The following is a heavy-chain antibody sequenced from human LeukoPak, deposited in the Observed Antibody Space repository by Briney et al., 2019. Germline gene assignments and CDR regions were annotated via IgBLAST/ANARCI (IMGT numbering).Heavy chain of an antibody. CDR3: AGTGRETFYYYYYMDV. J-gene: IGHJ6*03. Sequence: ASVKVSCKASGYTFTGYYIHWVRQAPGQGLEWMGWINPHSGGTNYAQKFQGGVTMTRDTSITTAYMELSSLRSEDTAVYYCAGTGRETFYYYYYMDVWGKGTTVTISS. D-gene: IGHD1-14*01. CDR2: INPHSGGT. V-gene: IGHV1-2*02. CDR1: GYTFTGYY.